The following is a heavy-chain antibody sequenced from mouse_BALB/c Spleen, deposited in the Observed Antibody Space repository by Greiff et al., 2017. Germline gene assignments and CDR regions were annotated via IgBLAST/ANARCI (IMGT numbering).Heavy chain of an antibody. J-gene: IGHJ4*01. CDR1: GFTFNTYA. CDR2: IRSKSNNYAT. CDR3: VAGYYGYYAMDY. V-gene: IGHV10-1*02. Sequence: EVKLEESGGGLVQPKGSLKLSCAASGFTFNTYAMNWVRQAPGKGLEWVARIRSKSNNYATYYADSVKDRFTISRDDSQSMLYLQMNNLKTEDTAMYYCVAGYYGYYAMDYWGQGTSVTVSS. D-gene: IGHD1-2*01.